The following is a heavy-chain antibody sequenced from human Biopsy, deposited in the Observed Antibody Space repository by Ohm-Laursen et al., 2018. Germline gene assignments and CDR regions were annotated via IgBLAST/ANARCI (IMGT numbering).Heavy chain of an antibody. Sequence: SLRLSRAASGFTFNNYGMQWVRQAPGKGLEWVAFIFYDGSNTYYADSVKGRFTISRDNSRDTLYLQMSSLRAEDTAVYYCAKDRYNYTPIGGFSMDVWGQGTTVTVSS. CDR1: GFTFNNYG. D-gene: IGHD5-18*01. CDR3: AKDRYNYTPIGGFSMDV. J-gene: IGHJ6*02. V-gene: IGHV3-30*18. CDR2: IFYDGSNT.